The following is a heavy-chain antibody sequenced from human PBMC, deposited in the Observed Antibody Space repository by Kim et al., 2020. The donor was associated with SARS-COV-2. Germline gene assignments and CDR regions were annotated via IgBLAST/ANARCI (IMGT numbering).Heavy chain of an antibody. V-gene: IGHV4-4*09. J-gene: IGHJ5*02. D-gene: IGHD3-9*01. CDR3: AKRGSTGYFWFNP. Sequence: TYNPPLEGRVTISVDTSKNQCSLKLTSVTAADTAVYYCAKRGSTGYFWFNPWGQGTLVTVSS.